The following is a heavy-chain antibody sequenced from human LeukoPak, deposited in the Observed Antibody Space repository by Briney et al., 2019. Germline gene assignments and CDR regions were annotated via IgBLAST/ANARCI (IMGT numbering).Heavy chain of an antibody. Sequence: GGSLRLSCAASGFTFNYYWLTWVRQAAWKWLEWVANIQQDGSEKYYVDSVKGRFIISRDNARNSLYLQMNSLRAEDTAVYYCARVRKLRTRGVMDPLDYWGQGTLVTVSS. CDR2: IQQDGSEK. CDR1: GFTFNYYW. CDR3: ARVRKLRTRGVMDPLDY. V-gene: IGHV3-7*01. J-gene: IGHJ4*02. D-gene: IGHD3-10*01.